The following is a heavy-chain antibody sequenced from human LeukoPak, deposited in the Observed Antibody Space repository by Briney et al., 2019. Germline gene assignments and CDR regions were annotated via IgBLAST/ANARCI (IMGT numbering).Heavy chain of an antibody. CDR3: ARDRAMVRGVISFDL. Sequence: GGSLRLSCAASAFTFSDYYMSWLRQAPGKGLEWDSYISSSSSYTNYADSVKGRFTISRDNAKNSLYLEMNSLRAEDTAVYYCARDRAMVRGVISFDLWGQGTLVSVSS. V-gene: IGHV3-11*06. CDR1: AFTFSDYY. D-gene: IGHD3-10*01. J-gene: IGHJ5*02. CDR2: ISSSSSYT.